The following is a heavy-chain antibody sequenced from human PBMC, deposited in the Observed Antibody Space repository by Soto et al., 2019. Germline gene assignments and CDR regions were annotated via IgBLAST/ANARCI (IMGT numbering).Heavy chain of an antibody. V-gene: IGHV3-73*02. Sequence: EVQLVESGGGLVQPGGSLKLSCSASGFSLSGTDMHWGRQASGKGLEWVGRIRSKANSYATEYAASVKGRFTISRDDSKNTAYLQMNSLKTEDTAVYYCTRQGPRDDYNWGFDYWGRGTLVTVSS. D-gene: IGHD4-4*01. CDR2: IRSKANSYAT. J-gene: IGHJ4*02. CDR1: GFSLSGTD. CDR3: TRQGPRDDYNWGFDY.